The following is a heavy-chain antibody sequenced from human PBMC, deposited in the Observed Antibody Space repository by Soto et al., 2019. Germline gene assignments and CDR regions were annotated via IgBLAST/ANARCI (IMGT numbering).Heavy chain of an antibody. D-gene: IGHD6-19*01. CDR1: GYTFTNYH. J-gene: IGHJ4*02. Sequence: QVQVVQSGAEVKKPGASVKVSCKTSGYTFTNYHVHWVRQAPGQGLEWMGAINPNGGSTTYAQHLQGRVTMTSDSSTSTVYMEMGSLRSDDSAVYYCALPKNTLGWYNFWGQGTLVTDS. V-gene: IGHV1-46*01. CDR3: ALPKNTLGWYNF. CDR2: INPNGGST.